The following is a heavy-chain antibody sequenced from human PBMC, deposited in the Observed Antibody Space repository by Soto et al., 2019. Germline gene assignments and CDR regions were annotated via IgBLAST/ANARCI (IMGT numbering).Heavy chain of an antibody. J-gene: IGHJ6*02. D-gene: IGHD3-3*01. CDR3: AKQVTIFGPLDV. V-gene: IGHV3-30*18. Sequence: GGSLRLSCAASGFTFSSYGMHWVRQAPGKGLEWVAVISYDGSNKYYADSVKGRFTISRDNSKNTLYLQMNSLRAEDTAVYYCAKQVTIFGPLDVWGQGTTVTVSS. CDR1: GFTFSSYG. CDR2: ISYDGSNK.